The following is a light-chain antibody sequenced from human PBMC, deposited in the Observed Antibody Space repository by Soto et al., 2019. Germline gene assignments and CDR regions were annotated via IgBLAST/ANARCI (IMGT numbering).Light chain of an antibody. Sequence: ETVMTQSPATLSVSPGERATLSCRASQSVNSNLAWYQQKLGQAPRVLIYGASTRATGIPARFSGSGSETEFILAINGLRAEDFAIQYCPHDHTCPWTVGQATKVQL. CDR1: QSVNSN. V-gene: IGKV3-15*01. CDR3: PHDHTCPWT. CDR2: GAS. J-gene: IGKJ1*01.